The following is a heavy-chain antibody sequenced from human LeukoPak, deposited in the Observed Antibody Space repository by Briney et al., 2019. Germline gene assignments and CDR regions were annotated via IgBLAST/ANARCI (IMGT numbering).Heavy chain of an antibody. CDR1: GFTVSSNY. J-gene: IGHJ4*02. V-gene: IGHV3-53*01. CDR2: IYSGGST. D-gene: IGHD3-22*01. Sequence: GGSLRLSCAASGFTVSSNYMSWVRQAPGKGLEWVSVIYSGGSTYYADSVKGRFTISRDNSKNTLYLQMNSLRAEDTAVYYCARDPDYYDSSVDHWGQGTLVTVSS. CDR3: ARDPDYYDSSVDH.